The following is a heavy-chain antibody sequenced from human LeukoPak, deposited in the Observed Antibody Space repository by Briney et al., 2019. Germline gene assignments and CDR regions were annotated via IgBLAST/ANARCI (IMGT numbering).Heavy chain of an antibody. CDR2: IIPIFGTA. CDR3: GRVDYYDSSVSWFDP. V-gene: IGHV1-69*13. D-gene: IGHD3-22*01. Sequence: EASVKLSCKASAATFTSYAISWVRHPPGQGLEWMGGIIPIFGTANYAQELQGRLTITAEESTRTAHMELRSLRSEDTAVYYCGRVDYYDSSVSWFDPWGQGTLVTVSS. J-gene: IGHJ5*02. CDR1: AATFTSYA.